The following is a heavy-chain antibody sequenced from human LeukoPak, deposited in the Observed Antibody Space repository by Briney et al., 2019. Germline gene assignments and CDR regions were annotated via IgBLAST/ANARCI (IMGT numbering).Heavy chain of an antibody. D-gene: IGHD3-22*01. Sequence: GGSLRLSCAASGFTFSSYAMSWVRQAPGKGLEWVSAISGSGGSTYYADSVKGRFTISRDNSKKTLYLQMNSLRAEDTAVYYCAKEGYDSSGYYHWFDPWGQGTLVTVSS. J-gene: IGHJ5*02. CDR1: GFTFSSYA. V-gene: IGHV3-23*01. CDR2: ISGSGGST. CDR3: AKEGYDSSGYYHWFDP.